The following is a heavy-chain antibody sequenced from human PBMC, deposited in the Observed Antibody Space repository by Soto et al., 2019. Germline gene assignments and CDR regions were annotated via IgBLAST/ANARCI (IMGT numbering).Heavy chain of an antibody. CDR2: IFSNDEK. CDR1: GFSLSNARMG. D-gene: IGHD2-15*01. CDR3: ARSFLYCSGGSCYPGEIDY. Sequence: QVTLKESGPVLVKPTETLTLTCTVSGFSLSNARMGVSWIRQPPGKALEWLAHIFSNDEKSYSTSLKSRLTISKDTSKSQVVLTMTNMDPVDTATYSCARSFLYCSGGSCYPGEIDYWGQGTLVTVSS. J-gene: IGHJ4*02. V-gene: IGHV2-26*01.